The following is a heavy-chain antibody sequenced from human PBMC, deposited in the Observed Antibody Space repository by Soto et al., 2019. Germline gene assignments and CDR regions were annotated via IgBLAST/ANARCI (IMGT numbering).Heavy chain of an antibody. V-gene: IGHV3-15*07. CDR3: IWQSQFGGAWR. D-gene: IGHD3-3*01. CDR2: IYSGGAT. J-gene: IGHJ1*01. CDR1: GFSFPPAW. Sequence: EEQLVESDGGLVKPGGSLRLSCAPSGFSFPPAWVNWVRQAPGRGLEWVGRIYSGGATEYSAPVRGRFTISRDDSKSTLYLQMDSLEIGDTALYFCIWQSQFGGAWRWGQGTPVTVSS.